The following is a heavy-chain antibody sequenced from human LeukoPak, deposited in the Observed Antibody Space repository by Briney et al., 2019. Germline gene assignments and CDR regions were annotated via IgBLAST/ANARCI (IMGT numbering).Heavy chain of an antibody. CDR2: IYYSGST. V-gene: IGHV4-59*01. Sequence: SETLSLTCTVSGGSISSYYWSWLRQPPGKGLEWIGYIYYSGSTNYNPSLKSRVTISVDTSKNQFSLKLSSVTAADTAVYYCARTRLTGRGSKATDAFDIWGQGTMVTVSS. D-gene: IGHD2-8*02. CDR1: GGSISSYY. CDR3: ARTRLTGRGSKATDAFDI. J-gene: IGHJ3*02.